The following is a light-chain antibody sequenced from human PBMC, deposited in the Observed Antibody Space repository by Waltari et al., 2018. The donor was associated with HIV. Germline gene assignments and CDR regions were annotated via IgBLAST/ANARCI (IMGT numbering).Light chain of an antibody. J-gene: IGKJ3*01. V-gene: IGKV1-39*01. CDR3: QQSFSSPQT. Sequence: DIQMTQSPSSLSASVGDSVSITCRASQSVSNKVIWYQQKPGKAPKVLIYDASSLQSGVPSRFSGSGSGTDFTLTINSLQPDDFATYFCQQSFSSPQTFSPGTKVDIK. CDR1: QSVSNK. CDR2: DAS.